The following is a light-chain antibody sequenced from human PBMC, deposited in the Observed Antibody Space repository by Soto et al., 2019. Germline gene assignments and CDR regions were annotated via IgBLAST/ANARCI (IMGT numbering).Light chain of an antibody. V-gene: IGKV3-15*01. J-gene: IGKJ1*01. CDR3: QQYNNWLGT. Sequence: EILMTQSPATLSVSPGERATLSCKTSQSVNNNFAWYQQKVGQPPRLLIYAASTMATGVPARFSGSGSGTEFNLTISSLQSEDFAVYYCQQYNNWLGTFGQGTKVEIK. CDR2: AAS. CDR1: QSVNNN.